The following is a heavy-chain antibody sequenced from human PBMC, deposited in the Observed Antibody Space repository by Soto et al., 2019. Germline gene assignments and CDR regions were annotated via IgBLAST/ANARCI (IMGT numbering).Heavy chain of an antibody. Sequence: QVQLVQSGAEVKKPGASVKVSCKASGYTFTSYAMHWVRQAPGQRLEWMGWINAGNGNSKYSQKFQGRVTITRDTSASTAYMELSSLRSEDTAVYYCARSSSWYVFDYWGQGTLVTVSS. J-gene: IGHJ4*02. V-gene: IGHV1-3*01. D-gene: IGHD6-13*01. CDR1: GYTFTSYA. CDR3: ARSSSWYVFDY. CDR2: INAGNGNS.